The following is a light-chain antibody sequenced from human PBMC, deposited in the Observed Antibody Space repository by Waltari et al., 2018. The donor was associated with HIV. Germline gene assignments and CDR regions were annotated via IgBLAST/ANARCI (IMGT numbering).Light chain of an antibody. CDR2: GVS. V-gene: IGKV3-20*01. J-gene: IGKJ4*01. CDR1: QSVSSSY. CDR3: QHYGGSPPRLT. Sequence: EIVLTQSPGTLSLSPGERATLSCRASQSVSSSYLAWYQQKPGQAPRLLIHGVSRRATGIPDRFSGSGSGTDFTLAISILEPEDFAVYYCQHYGGSPPRLTFGGGTKVEIK.